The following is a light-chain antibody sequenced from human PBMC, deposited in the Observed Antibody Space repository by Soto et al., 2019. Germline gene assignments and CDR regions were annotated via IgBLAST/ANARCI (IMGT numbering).Light chain of an antibody. J-gene: IGLJ3*02. V-gene: IGLV2-14*01. Sequence: QSVLTQPASVSGSPGQSITISCTGTSSDVGGYKYVSWYQQHPGKAPKLMIYDVSNRPSGVSNRFSGSKSGNTASLTISGLQAEDEADYHCSSYTSSSRWVFGGGTKLTVL. CDR3: SSYTSSSRWV. CDR2: DVS. CDR1: SSDVGGYKY.